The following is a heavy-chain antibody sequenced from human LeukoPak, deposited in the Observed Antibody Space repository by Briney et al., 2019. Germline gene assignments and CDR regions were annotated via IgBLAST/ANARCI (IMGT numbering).Heavy chain of an antibody. CDR3: ATSTIRLGY. V-gene: IGHV4-38-2*01. CDR1: GFTFSDYD. J-gene: IGHJ4*02. D-gene: IGHD2-2*01. Sequence: GSLTLSCATSGFTFSDYDMHWVRQAPGKGLEWIGSTYYSRSTCYNLSLKSRVTISVDTSKNQFSLKLSSVTAADTAVYYCATSTIRLGYWGQGTLVTVSS. CDR2: TYYSRST.